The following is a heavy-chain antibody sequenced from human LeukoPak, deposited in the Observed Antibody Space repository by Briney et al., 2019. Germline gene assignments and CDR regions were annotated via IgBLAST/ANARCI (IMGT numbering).Heavy chain of an antibody. CDR1: GFTFSSHS. V-gene: IGHV3-21*01. D-gene: IGHD6-13*01. CDR3: ARAISSSWSGRDYGMDV. CDR2: ISSSSSYI. Sequence: PGGSLRLSCAASGFTFSSHSMNWVRQAPGKGLEWVSSISSSSSYIYYADSVKGRFTISRDNAKNSLYLQMNSLRAEDTAVYYCARAISSSWSGRDYGMDVWGQGTTVTVSS. J-gene: IGHJ6*02.